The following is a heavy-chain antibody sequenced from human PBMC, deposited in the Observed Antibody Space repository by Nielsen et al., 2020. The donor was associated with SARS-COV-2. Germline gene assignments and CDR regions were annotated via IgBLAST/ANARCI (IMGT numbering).Heavy chain of an antibody. CDR1: GFSIRNYW. Sequence: WGTLRLTCAASGFSIRNYWMHWVRHAPGKGLGWVSNINYDGSHTTYADSVKGRFTIFRDNGDHTIYLQMNSLRAEDTAVYYCVRDGRNSVSFDLWGQGTLVTVSS. CDR3: VRDGRNSVSFDL. CDR2: INYDGSHT. J-gene: IGHJ4*02. D-gene: IGHD5/OR15-5a*01. V-gene: IGHV3-74*03.